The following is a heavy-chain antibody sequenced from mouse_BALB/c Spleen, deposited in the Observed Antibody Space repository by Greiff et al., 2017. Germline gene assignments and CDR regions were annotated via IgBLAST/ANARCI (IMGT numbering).Heavy chain of an antibody. Sequence: VQLQQSGAELAKPGASVKMSCKASGYTFTSYWMHWVKQRPGQGLEWIGYINPSTGYTEYNQKFKDKATLTADKSSSTAYMQLSSLTSEDSAVYYCATSYYYGSSYFDYWGQGTTLTVSS. CDR3: ATSYYYGSSYFDY. D-gene: IGHD1-1*01. J-gene: IGHJ2*01. CDR1: GYTFTSYW. CDR2: INPSTGYT. V-gene: IGHV1-7*01.